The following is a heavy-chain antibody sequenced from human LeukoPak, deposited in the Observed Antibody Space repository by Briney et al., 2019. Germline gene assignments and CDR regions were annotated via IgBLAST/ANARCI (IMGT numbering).Heavy chain of an antibody. CDR1: GFTFSSYG. V-gene: IGHV3-30*02. Sequence: GGSLRLSCAASGFTFSSYGMHWVRQAPGKGLEWVAFIRYDGSNKYYADSVKGRFTISRDNSKNTLYLQMNSLRAEDTAVYYCAKERGFGELSPHYGMDVWGQGTTVTVSS. CDR2: IRYDGSNK. J-gene: IGHJ6*02. D-gene: IGHD3-10*01. CDR3: AKERGFGELSPHYGMDV.